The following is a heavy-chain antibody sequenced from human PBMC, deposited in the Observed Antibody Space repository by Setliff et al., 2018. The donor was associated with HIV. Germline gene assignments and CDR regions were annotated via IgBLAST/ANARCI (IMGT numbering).Heavy chain of an antibody. CDR3: ARRIYGNNPYFDY. CDR2: IYHNGIT. J-gene: IGHJ4*02. V-gene: IGHV4-38-2*01. CDR1: GYSISSGYY. D-gene: IGHD4-17*01. Sequence: PSETLSLTCGVSGYSISSGYYWGWIRQSPGKGLEWIGSIYHNGITYYNPSLKGRVTISVDTSQNQFSLKLSSVAAADTAIYYCARRIYGNNPYFDYWSQGTLVTVSS.